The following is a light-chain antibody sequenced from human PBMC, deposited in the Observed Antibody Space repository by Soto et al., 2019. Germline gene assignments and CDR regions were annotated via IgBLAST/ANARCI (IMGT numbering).Light chain of an antibody. Sequence: EIVLTQSPGTLSLSPGEGATLSCRASQSVSSNYLAWYQQKPGQAPRLLIYRASSRATGIPDRFSGSGSGTDFTLTISRLEPEDFAVYYCQQGPTFGQGTKVEIK. CDR3: QQGPT. CDR2: RAS. CDR1: QSVSSNY. J-gene: IGKJ1*01. V-gene: IGKV3-20*01.